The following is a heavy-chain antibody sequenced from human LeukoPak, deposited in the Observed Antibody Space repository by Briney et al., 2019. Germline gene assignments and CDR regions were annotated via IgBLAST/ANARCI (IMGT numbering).Heavy chain of an antibody. CDR1: GGSFSGYY. D-gene: IGHD3-10*01. J-gene: IGHJ4*02. V-gene: IGHV4-34*09. Sequence: SETLSLTCAVYGGSFSGYYWSWIRQPPGKGLEWIGYIYYSGSTYYNPSLKSRVTISVDTSKNQFSLKLSSVTAADTAVYYCARSRESGWFGDRGDDYYFDYWGQGTLVTVSS. CDR3: ARSRESGWFGDRGDDYYFDY. CDR2: IYYSGST.